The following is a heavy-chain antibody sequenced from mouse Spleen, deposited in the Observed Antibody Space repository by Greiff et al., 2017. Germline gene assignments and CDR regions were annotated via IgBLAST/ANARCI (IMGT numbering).Heavy chain of an antibody. CDR2: IYPGSGST. Sequence: VQLQQPGAELVKPGASVKMSCKASGYTFTSYWITWVKQRPGQGLEWIGDIYPGSGSTNYNEKFKSKATLTVDTSSSTAYMQLSSLTSEDSAVYYCARGDTAPPHFDYWGQGTTLTVSS. J-gene: IGHJ2*01. CDR3: ARGDTAPPHFDY. D-gene: IGHD1-2*01. V-gene: IGHV1-55*01. CDR1: GYTFTSYW.